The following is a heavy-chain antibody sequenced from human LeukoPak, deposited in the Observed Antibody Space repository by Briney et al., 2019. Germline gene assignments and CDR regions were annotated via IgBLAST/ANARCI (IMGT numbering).Heavy chain of an antibody. CDR1: GFSFSSYE. D-gene: IGHD6-13*01. CDR2: IYSGGST. CDR3: ATVAAAGSYFDY. J-gene: IGHJ4*02. V-gene: IGHV3-66*01. Sequence: GGSLRLSCAASGFSFSSYEMNWVRQAPGKGLEWVSVIYSGGSTYYADSVKGRFTISRDNSKNTLYLQMNSLRAEDTAVYYCATVAAAGSYFDYWGQGTLVTVSS.